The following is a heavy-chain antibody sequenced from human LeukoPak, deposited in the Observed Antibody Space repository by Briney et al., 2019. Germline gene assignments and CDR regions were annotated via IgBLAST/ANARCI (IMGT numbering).Heavy chain of an antibody. CDR2: IYYNGDT. J-gene: IGHJ4*02. V-gene: IGHV4-39*02. CDR3: ARLLYDFGDHYIDF. Sequence: SETLSLTCSVSGGSIRNKSYYWAWIRQPPGKGLEWIGNIYYNGDTPTNASLKSRVTQSVETSRNHFSLKLRSATAADTAVYYCARLLYDFGDHYIDFWGQGTLVTVSS. D-gene: IGHD4-17*01. CDR1: GGSIRNKSYY.